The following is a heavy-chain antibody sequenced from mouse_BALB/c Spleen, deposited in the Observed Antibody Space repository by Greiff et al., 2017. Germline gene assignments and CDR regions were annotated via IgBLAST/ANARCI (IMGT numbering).Heavy chain of an antibody. CDR2: IRNKANGYTT. J-gene: IGHJ4*01. CDR3: ARGGIYYYGSSYDYYAMDY. D-gene: IGHD1-1*01. V-gene: IGHV7-3*02. Sequence: EVMLVESGGGLVQPGGSLRLSCATSGFTFTDYYMSWVRQPPGKALEWLGFIRNKANGYTTEYSASVKGRFTISRDNSQSILYLQMNTLRAEDSATYYCARGGIYYYGSSYDYYAMDYWGQGTSVTVSS. CDR1: GFTFTDYY.